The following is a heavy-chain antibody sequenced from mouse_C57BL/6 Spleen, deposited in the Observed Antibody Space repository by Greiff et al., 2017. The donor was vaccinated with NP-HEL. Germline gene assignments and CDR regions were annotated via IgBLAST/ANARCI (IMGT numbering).Heavy chain of an antibody. CDR2: IYPGDGDT. CDR3: ARGDLDDYFWFAY. D-gene: IGHD2-4*01. V-gene: IGHV1-80*01. J-gene: IGHJ3*01. CDR1: GYAFSSYW. Sequence: VQLQQSGAELVKPGASVKISCKASGYAFSSYWMNWVKQRPGKGLEWIGQIYPGDGDTNYNGKFKGKATLTADKSSSTAYMQLSSLTSEDSAVYFCARGDLDDYFWFAYWGQGTLVTVSA.